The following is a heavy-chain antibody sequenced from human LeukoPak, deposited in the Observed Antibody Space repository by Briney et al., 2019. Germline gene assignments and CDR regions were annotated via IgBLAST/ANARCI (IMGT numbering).Heavy chain of an antibody. J-gene: IGHJ4*02. V-gene: IGHV4-4*09. CDR2: IYASGTT. CDR3: GGRGF. Sequence: SETLSLTCTVSGGSISSNCWSWIRQPPGKGLEWIGCIYASGTTNYNPSLKGRLTISVDTSNSQFSLTVRAVTAADTAVYYCGGRGFWGQGTLVTVSS. CDR1: GGSISSNC. D-gene: IGHD3-10*01.